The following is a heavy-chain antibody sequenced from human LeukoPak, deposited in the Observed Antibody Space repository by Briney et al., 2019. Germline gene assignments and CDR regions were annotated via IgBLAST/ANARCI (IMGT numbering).Heavy chain of an antibody. Sequence: GESLKISCKGSGYSFASYWIGWVRQMPGKGLGYMGIIHPGDSDTRYSPSFQGQVTISVDRSSSTAYIQWSRLKASDTAMYYCATHPGGLQSGFDNWGQGTLVTVSS. CDR1: GYSFASYW. CDR3: ATHPGGLQSGFDN. V-gene: IGHV5-51*01. D-gene: IGHD5-24*01. J-gene: IGHJ4*02. CDR2: IHPGDSDT.